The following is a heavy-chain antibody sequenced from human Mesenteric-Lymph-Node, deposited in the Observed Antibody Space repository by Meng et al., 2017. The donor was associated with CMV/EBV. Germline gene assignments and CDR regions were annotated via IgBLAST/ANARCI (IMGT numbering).Heavy chain of an antibody. CDR1: GYTFTGYY. Sequence: ASVKVSCKASGYTFTGYYMHWVRQAPGQGLEWMGWINPNSGGTNYAQKFQGRVTMTRDTSIGTAYMELSRLRSDDTAVYYCASSIAALNWFDPWGQGTLVTVSS. CDR3: ASSIAALNWFDP. CDR2: INPNSGGT. D-gene: IGHD6-6*01. V-gene: IGHV1-2*02. J-gene: IGHJ5*02.